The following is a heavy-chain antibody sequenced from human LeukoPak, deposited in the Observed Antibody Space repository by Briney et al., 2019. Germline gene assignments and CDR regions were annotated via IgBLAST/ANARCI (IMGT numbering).Heavy chain of an antibody. J-gene: IGHJ4*02. V-gene: IGHV4-30-4*01. CDR1: GGSISSGDYY. D-gene: IGHD3-22*01. CDR3: ARAGDYYDSSGFDY. Sequence: PSETLSLTCTVSGGSISSGDYYRSWIRQPPGKGLEWIGYIYYSGSTYYNPSLKSRVTISVDTSKNQFSLKLSSVTAADTAVYYCARAGDYYDSSGFDYWGQGTLVTVSS. CDR2: IYYSGST.